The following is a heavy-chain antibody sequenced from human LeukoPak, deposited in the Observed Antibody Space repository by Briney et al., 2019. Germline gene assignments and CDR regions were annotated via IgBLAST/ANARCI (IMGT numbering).Heavy chain of an antibody. CDR1: GGSIRSCY. Sequence: PSETLSLTCTVSGGSIRSCYWSWIRQPPGKGLEWLGYFYYSGSTKYNPSLKSRVTISGDTSKNQFSLKLRSVTAADTAIYYCARQDVDTAMVDYWGQGTLVTVSS. CDR3: ARQDVDTAMVDY. CDR2: FYYSGST. V-gene: IGHV4-59*08. J-gene: IGHJ4*02. D-gene: IGHD5-18*01.